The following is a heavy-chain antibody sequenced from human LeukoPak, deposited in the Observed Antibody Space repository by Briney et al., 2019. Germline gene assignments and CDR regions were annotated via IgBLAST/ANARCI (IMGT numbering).Heavy chain of an antibody. CDR2: INHTGST. V-gene: IGHV4-34*01. CDR1: GGSFSGYY. CDR3: ATGVLPDITAAGTSVRWFDP. D-gene: IGHD6-13*01. J-gene: IGHJ5*02. Sequence: SETLSLTCAVYGGSFSGYYWSWIRQPPGKGLEWIGEINHTGSTNYNPSLKSRVTISVDTSKNQFSLKLSSVTAADTAVYYCATGVLPDITAAGTSVRWFDPWGQGTLVTVSS.